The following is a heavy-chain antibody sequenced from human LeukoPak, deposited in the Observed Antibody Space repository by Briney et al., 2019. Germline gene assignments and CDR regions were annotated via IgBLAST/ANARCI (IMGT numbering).Heavy chain of an antibody. D-gene: IGHD6-19*01. V-gene: IGHV4-59*02. CDR2: IYSSGST. J-gene: IGHJ6*03. Sequence: PSETLSLTCSVSGASVSDFYWSWIRQSPGQGLEYIAYIYSSGSTNYNPSLKSRVTISIDTSRNTFSLKMTSVTAADTAVYYCARRVGWPTTTYYYMDVWGRGTTVTIS. CDR1: GASVSDFY. CDR3: ARRVGWPTTTYYYMDV.